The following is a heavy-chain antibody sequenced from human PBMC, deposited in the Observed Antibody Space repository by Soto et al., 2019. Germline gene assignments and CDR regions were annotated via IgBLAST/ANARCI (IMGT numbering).Heavy chain of an antibody. V-gene: IGHV4-34*01. CDR2: INHSGST. J-gene: IGHJ4*02. CDR1: GGSFSGYY. Sequence: SETLSLTCAVYGGSFSGYYWSWIRQPPGKGLEWIGEINHSGSTNYNPSLKSRVTISVDTSKNQFSLKLSSVTAADTAVYYCAREGPKNYYFDYWGQGTLVTVSS. CDR3: AREGPKNYYFDY.